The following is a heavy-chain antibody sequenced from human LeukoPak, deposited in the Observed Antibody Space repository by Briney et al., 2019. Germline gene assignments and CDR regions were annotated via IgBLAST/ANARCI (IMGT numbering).Heavy chain of an antibody. Sequence: PTDTLSLTCTVSGGSISSYYWSWIRQPPGKGLEWIGYTYYSGKTNYNPSLKSRVTISVDTSKNQFSLKLSSVTAADTAVYYCARDRGSYYYDSSGPTGGYYYGMDVWGQGTTVTVSS. CDR1: GGSISSYY. V-gene: IGHV4-59*01. CDR2: TYYSGKT. CDR3: ARDRGSYYYDSSGPTGGYYYGMDV. D-gene: IGHD3-22*01. J-gene: IGHJ6*02.